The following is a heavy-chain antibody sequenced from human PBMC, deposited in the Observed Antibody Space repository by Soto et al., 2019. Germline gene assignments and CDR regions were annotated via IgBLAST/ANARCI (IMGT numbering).Heavy chain of an antibody. J-gene: IGHJ4*02. D-gene: IGHD3-10*01. CDR1: GGTFSSYT. Sequence: ASVKVSCKASGGTFSSYTISWVRQAPGQGLEWMGRIIPILGIANYAQKFQGRVTITADKSTSTAYMELSSLRSEDTAVYYCARDMVEGYYGSGSYSDFDYWGQGTLVTVSS. CDR2: IIPILGIA. V-gene: IGHV1-69*04. CDR3: ARDMVEGYYGSGSYSDFDY.